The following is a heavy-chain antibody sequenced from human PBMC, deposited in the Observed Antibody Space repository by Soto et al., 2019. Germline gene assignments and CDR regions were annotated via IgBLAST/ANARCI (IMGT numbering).Heavy chain of an antibody. CDR1: GYTFTSYG. CDR2: ISAYNGNT. CDR3: ARDSGGRSSSWYGEKRNNWFDP. V-gene: IGHV1-18*01. J-gene: IGHJ5*02. D-gene: IGHD6-13*01. Sequence: ASVKVSCKASGYTFTSYGISWVRQAPGEGLEWMGWISAYNGNTNYAQKLQGRVTMTTDTSTSTAYMELRSLRSDDTAVYYCARDSGGRSSSWYGEKRNNWFDPWGQGTLVTVSS.